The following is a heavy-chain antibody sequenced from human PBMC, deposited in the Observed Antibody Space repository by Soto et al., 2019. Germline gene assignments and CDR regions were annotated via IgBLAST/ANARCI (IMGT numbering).Heavy chain of an antibody. J-gene: IGHJ4*02. Sequence: QVQLVQSGGEVKKPGASVKVSCKASAYTFTNDGISGGLQAPGQGLEWMGWISAYNGNINYAQKFRGRVTMTTDTSTSSAYLEVRSLRSDDTAVYYCARSGSSWNLREFDSWGQGTLVTVSS. CDR2: ISAYNGNI. CDR1: AYTFTNDG. CDR3: ARSGSSWNLREFDS. V-gene: IGHV1-18*01. D-gene: IGHD6-13*01.